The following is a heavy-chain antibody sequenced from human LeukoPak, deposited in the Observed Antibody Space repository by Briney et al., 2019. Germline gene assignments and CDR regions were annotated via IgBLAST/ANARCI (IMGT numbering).Heavy chain of an antibody. Sequence: SVKVSCKASGGTFSSYAISWVRQAPGQGLEWMVGIIPIFGTANYAQKFQGRVTITADESTSTAYMELSSLRSEDTAVYYCARGGGAMVPYYYYYMDVWGKGTTVTISS. CDR2: IIPIFGTA. D-gene: IGHD5-18*01. CDR3: ARGGGAMVPYYYYYMDV. CDR1: GGTFSSYA. V-gene: IGHV1-69*13. J-gene: IGHJ6*03.